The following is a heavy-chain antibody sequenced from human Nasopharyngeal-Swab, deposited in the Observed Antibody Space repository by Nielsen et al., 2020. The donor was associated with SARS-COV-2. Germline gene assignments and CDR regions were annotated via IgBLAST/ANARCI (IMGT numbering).Heavy chain of an antibody. Sequence: SLTLSCAASGVTFSDYAMHWVRQAPGKGLEWVSGISWNSGSIGYADSVKGRLTIFRDNTKNSLYLQMNSLRAEDTAVYYCAEAGLGGAFDYWGQGTLVTVSS. CDR3: AEAGLGGAFDY. CDR1: GVTFSDYA. J-gene: IGHJ4*02. V-gene: IGHV3-9*01. CDR2: ISWNSGSI. D-gene: IGHD2-21*01.